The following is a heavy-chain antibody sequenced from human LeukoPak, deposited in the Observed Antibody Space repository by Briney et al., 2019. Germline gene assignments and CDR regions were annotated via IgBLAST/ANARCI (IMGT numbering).Heavy chain of an antibody. CDR1: GFTFSTYA. V-gene: IGHV3-23*01. CDR2: ISGSDGST. J-gene: IGHJ4*02. CDR3: AKGESHPKYYFDY. Sequence: GGSLRLSCAASGFTFSTYALRWVRQAPGKGLEWVSSISGSDGSTYYADSVKGRFTISRDNSKNTLYLQMNSLRAEDTAVYYCAKGESHPKYYFDYWGQGTLVTVSS. D-gene: IGHD3-10*01.